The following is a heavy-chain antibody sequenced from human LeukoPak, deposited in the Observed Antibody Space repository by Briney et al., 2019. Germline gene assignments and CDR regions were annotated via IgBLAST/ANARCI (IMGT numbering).Heavy chain of an antibody. CDR3: ARRLRRYFDWPPYYFDY. V-gene: IGHV3-7*01. J-gene: IGHJ4*02. CDR1: GFTFSSYW. D-gene: IGHD3-9*01. Sequence: GGSLRLSCAASGFTFSSYWMSWVRQAPGKGLEWAANIKQDGSEKYYVDSVKGRFTISRDNAKNSLYLHMNSLRAEDTAVYYCARRLRRYFDWPPYYFDYWGQGTLVTVSS. CDR2: IKQDGSEK.